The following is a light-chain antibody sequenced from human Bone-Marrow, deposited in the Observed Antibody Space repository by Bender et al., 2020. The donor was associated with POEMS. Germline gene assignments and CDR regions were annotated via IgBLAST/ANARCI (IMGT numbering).Light chain of an antibody. Sequence: QSALTQPASVSGSPGQSITISCTGTSADVGSFNYISWYQQHPGKAPKVIIYEVSKRPSEVPDRFSGSKSGNTASLTVSGLQAEDEAEYYCSSYAGNNIALFGGGTKLTVL. CDR1: SADVGSFNY. J-gene: IGLJ2*01. V-gene: IGLV2-8*01. CDR2: EVS. CDR3: SSYAGNNIAL.